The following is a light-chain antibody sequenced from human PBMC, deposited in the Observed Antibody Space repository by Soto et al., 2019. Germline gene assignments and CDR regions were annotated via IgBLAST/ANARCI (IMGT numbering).Light chain of an antibody. CDR2: SNS. V-gene: IGLV1-40*01. J-gene: IGLJ1*01. Sequence: QSVLTQPPSVSGAPGQRVTISCTGTTSNFGAVHWYQHLPGTAPKLLISSNSDRPSGVPDRFSGTKSGSSASLAITGLQPEDEAAYYCQSFDFSLSGPGVFGTGTKLTVL. CDR1: TSNFGAV. CDR3: QSFDFSLSGPGV.